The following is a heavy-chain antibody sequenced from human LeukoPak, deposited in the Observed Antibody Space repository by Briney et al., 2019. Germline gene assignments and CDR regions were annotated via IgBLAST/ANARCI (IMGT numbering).Heavy chain of an antibody. CDR1: GDSISMHY. V-gene: IGHV4-59*11. Sequence: SETLSLTCSVSGDSISMHYWSWIRQPPGKGLEWIGYIDHTGSTNYNPSLNSRVTISRDTSKNHFSLELSSVTAADTAVYFCARGRVSSSSWSSTYYYCFYMDVWGKGTPVTVSS. CDR3: ARGRVSSSSWSSTYYYCFYMDV. D-gene: IGHD6-13*01. J-gene: IGHJ6*03. CDR2: IDHTGST.